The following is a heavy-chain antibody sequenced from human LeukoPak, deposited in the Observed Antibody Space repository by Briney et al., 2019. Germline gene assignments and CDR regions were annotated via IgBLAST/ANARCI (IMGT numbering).Heavy chain of an antibody. CDR1: GFTFSSYW. V-gene: IGHV3-7*01. Sequence: GGSLRLSCAASGFTFSSYWMSWVRQAPGKGGEWVANIKQDGSEKYYVDSVKGRFTISRDNAKNSLYLQMNSLRAEDTAVYYCARVGGYCSSTSCYLGLDYWGQGTLVTVSS. D-gene: IGHD2-2*01. CDR3: ARVGGYCSSTSCYLGLDY. J-gene: IGHJ4*02. CDR2: IKQDGSEK.